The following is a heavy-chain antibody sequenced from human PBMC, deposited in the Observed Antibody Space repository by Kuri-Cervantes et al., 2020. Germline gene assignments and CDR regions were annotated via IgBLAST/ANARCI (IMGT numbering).Heavy chain of an antibody. CDR3: AREVLAYCGGDCRRDAFDI. D-gene: IGHD2-21*02. CDR2: ISYDGSNK. J-gene: IGHJ3*02. V-gene: IGHV3-30-3*01. CDR1: GFTFSSYA. Sequence: SCAASGFTFSSYAMHWVRQAPGKGLEWVAVISYDGSNKYYADSVKGRFTISRDNSKNTLYLQMNSLRAEDTAVYYCAREVLAYCGGDCRRDAFDIWGQGTMVTVSS.